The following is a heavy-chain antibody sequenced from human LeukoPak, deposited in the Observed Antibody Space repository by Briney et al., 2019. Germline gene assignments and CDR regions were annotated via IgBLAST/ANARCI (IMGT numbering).Heavy chain of an antibody. CDR3: ARRPYGDHINDY. J-gene: IGHJ4*02. Sequence: GESLKISCKGSGYTFTSYWIAWVRQMPGKGLEWMGVIYPGDSHTRYSPSFQGQVTISADKSISTAYLQWSSLKASDTAMYYCARRPYGDHINDYWGQGTLVTVSS. CDR2: IYPGDSHT. V-gene: IGHV5-51*01. CDR1: GYTFTSYW. D-gene: IGHD4-17*01.